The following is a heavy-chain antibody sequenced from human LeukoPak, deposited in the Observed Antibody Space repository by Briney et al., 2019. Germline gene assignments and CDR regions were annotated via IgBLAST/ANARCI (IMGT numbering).Heavy chain of an antibody. J-gene: IGHJ4*02. Sequence: GGSLRLSCAASGFTFSSYGMHWVRQAPGKGLEWVAIISFDGSNKYYADSVKGRFTISRDNSRNTLYLQLSSLRAEDTAAYYCARGPRGCSYGLNWGQGTLVTVSS. CDR3: ARGPRGCSYGLN. D-gene: IGHD5-12*01. V-gene: IGHV3-30*19. CDR2: ISFDGSNK. CDR1: GFTFSSYG.